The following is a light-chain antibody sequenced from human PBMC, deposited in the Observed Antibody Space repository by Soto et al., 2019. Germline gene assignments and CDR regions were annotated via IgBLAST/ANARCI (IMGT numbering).Light chain of an antibody. Sequence: DIQMTQTPSTLSGSVGDRVTITCRASQTISSWLAWYQQKPGKAPKLLIYKASTLKSGVPSRFSGSGSETYFPLTISSLQPEDVATYSCQQSYSTTWTFGQGTKVDIK. CDR1: QTISSW. V-gene: IGKV1-5*03. CDR2: KAS. J-gene: IGKJ1*01. CDR3: QQSYSTTWT.